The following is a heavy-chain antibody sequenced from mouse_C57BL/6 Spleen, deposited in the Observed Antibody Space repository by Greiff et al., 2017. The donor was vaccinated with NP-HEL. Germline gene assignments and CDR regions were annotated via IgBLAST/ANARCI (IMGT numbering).Heavy chain of an antibody. Sequence: EVQLQQSGPELVKPGASVKISCKASGYTFTDYYMNWVKQSHGKSLEWIGDINPNNGGTSYNQKFKGKATLTVDKSSSTAFMELRSLTSEDSAVYYCAVYYAHAAFAYWGQGTLVTVSA. CDR2: INPNNGGT. J-gene: IGHJ3*01. V-gene: IGHV1-26*01. CDR3: AVYYAHAAFAY. D-gene: IGHD2-1*01. CDR1: GYTFTDYY.